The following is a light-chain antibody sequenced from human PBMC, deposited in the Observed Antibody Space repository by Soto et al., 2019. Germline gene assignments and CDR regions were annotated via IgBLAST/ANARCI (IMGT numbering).Light chain of an antibody. CDR2: DAS. CDR3: QQRSKWLT. CDR1: QSVSSS. Sequence: DIVLTQSPATLSLSSGDRATLSCRASQSVSSSLAWYQQTAGQAPRLLIYDASSRASGIPARFSGSGSGTDFTLTISSLEPEDFAVYYCQQRSKWLTFGGGTKGDIK. J-gene: IGKJ4*01. V-gene: IGKV3-11*01.